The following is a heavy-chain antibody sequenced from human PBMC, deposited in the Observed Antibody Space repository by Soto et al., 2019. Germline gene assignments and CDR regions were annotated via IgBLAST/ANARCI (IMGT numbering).Heavy chain of an antibody. CDR1: GGSFSGYY. D-gene: IGHD5-12*01. CDR3: ARGAIVATITTRHTYYYYYGMDV. CDR2: INHSGST. J-gene: IGHJ6*02. Sequence: QVQLQQWGAGLLKPSETLSLTCAVYGGSFSGYYWSWIRQPPGKGLEWIGEINHSGSTNYNPSLKSRVTISVDTSKNQFSLKLSSVTAADTAVYYCARGAIVATITTRHTYYYYYGMDVWGQGTTVTVSS. V-gene: IGHV4-34*01.